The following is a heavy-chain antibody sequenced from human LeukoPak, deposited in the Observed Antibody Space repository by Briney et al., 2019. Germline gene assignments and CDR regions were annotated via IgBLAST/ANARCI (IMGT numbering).Heavy chain of an antibody. J-gene: IGHJ4*02. D-gene: IGHD2-15*01. CDR1: GFTFSSYS. CDR2: ISSSSSYI. Sequence: GGSLRLSCAASGFTFSSYSMNWVRQAPGKGLEWVSSISSSSSYIYYADSVKGRFTISRDNAKNSLYLPMNSLRAEDTAVYYCARDGLGATEDIVVVVAAAFDYWGQGTLVTVSS. V-gene: IGHV3-21*01. CDR3: ARDGLGATEDIVVVVAAAFDY.